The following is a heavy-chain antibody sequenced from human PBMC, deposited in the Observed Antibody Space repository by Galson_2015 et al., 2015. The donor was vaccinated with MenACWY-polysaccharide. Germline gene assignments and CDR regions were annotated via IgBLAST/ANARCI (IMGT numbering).Heavy chain of an antibody. CDR1: GFTFRSYP. V-gene: IGHV3-23*01. D-gene: IGHD2-21*01. CDR3: AKSGGDGVTVFATAPTAPES. CDR2: ISGSGNSA. Sequence: SLRLSCAASGFTFRSYPMNWVRQTPGKGLERVSGISGSGNSAFYADSVRGRFTISRDNSKNTLYLQMNSLRADDTALYYCAKSGGDGVTVFATAPTAPESWGQGTLVTVSS. J-gene: IGHJ4*02.